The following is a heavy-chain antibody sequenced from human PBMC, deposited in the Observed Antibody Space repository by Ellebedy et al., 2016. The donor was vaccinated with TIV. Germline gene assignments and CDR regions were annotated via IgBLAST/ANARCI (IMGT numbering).Heavy chain of an antibody. CDR2: TYYQSKWFY. CDR3: SKDARGGGKCYGMDV. D-gene: IGHD2-15*01. J-gene: IGHJ6*02. V-gene: IGHV6-1*01. CDR1: GDSVSTNSVA. Sequence: SQTLSLTCVISGDSVSTNSVAWNWIRQSPSRGLEWLGRTYYQSKWFYDYAVSVKSRITINPDTSKNQFSLQLNSVTSEDTAVYYCSKDARGGGKCYGMDVWGQGTTVTVSS.